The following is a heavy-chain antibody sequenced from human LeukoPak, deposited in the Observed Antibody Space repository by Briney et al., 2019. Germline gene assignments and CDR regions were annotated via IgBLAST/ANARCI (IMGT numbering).Heavy chain of an antibody. D-gene: IGHD5-24*01. V-gene: IGHV3-15*01. Sequence: GGSLRLSCAASGFTYSNANMHWVRQAPGKGLEWVGHIKTNTDGGTTYYAAPVKGRFTISRDDSKATLFLQMTSLKTEDTAVYYCRTRRRIDGLTVDGYWGQGTLVTVPS. CDR3: RTRRRIDGLTVDGY. J-gene: IGHJ4*02. CDR1: GFTYSNAN. CDR2: IKTNTDGGTT.